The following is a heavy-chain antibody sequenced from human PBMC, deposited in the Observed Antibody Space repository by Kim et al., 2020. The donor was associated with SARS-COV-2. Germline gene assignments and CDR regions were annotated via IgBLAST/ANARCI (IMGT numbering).Heavy chain of an antibody. D-gene: IGHD3-22*01. V-gene: IGHV3-30*01. Sequence: KGQITNSRDNSNNTLYLQMNSLRAEDTAVYYCAREGESKYYYDGSGYFQHWGQGTLVTVSS. CDR3: AREGESKYYYDGSGYFQH. J-gene: IGHJ1*01.